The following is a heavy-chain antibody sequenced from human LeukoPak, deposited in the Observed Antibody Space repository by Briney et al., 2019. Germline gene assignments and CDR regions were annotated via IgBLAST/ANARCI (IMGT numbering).Heavy chain of an antibody. CDR2: INPNSGGT. V-gene: IGHV1-2*02. J-gene: IGHJ3*02. CDR1: GYTFTGYY. D-gene: IGHD3-9*01. Sequence: ASVKVSCKASGYTFTGYYMHWVRQAPGQGLEWMGWINPNSGGTNYAQKFQGRVTMTRDTSISTAYMELSRLRSDDTAVYYCARVAPPYYDILTGYYYNADAFDIWGQGTMVTVSS. CDR3: ARVAPPYYDILTGYYYNADAFDI.